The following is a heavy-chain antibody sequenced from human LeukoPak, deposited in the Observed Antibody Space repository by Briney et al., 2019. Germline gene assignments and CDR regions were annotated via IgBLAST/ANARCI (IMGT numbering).Heavy chain of an antibody. CDR2: ISGYNGNT. Sequence: GAPVKVSCKTSGYTFTNYGISWVRQAPGQGLEWMGWISGYNGNTNYEQKLQGRVTMTTDTSTSTVYMDLTSLTSDDTAVYYCARDGIGDHFWSLFDYWGQGTLVTVSS. CDR3: ARDGIGDHFWSLFDY. CDR1: GYTFTNYG. J-gene: IGHJ4*02. D-gene: IGHD3-3*02. V-gene: IGHV1-18*01.